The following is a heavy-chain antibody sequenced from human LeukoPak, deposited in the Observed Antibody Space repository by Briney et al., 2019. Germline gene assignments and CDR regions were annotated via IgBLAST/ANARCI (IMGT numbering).Heavy chain of an antibody. J-gene: IGHJ4*02. V-gene: IGHV3-9*01. D-gene: IGHD6-13*01. Sequence: SGGSLRLSCAASGFTIDDYAMHWVRQAPGKGLEWVSGISWNSGSIGYADSVKGRFTISRDNAKNSLYLQMNSLRAEDTALYYCAKDSQYSSSWYVIGYFDYWGQGTLVTVSS. CDR3: AKDSQYSSSWYVIGYFDY. CDR2: ISWNSGSI. CDR1: GFTIDDYA.